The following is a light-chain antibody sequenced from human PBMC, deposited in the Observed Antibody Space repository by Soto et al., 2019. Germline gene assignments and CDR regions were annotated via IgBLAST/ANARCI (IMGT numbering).Light chain of an antibody. Sequence: EVVLTQSPATLSLSPGERAALSCRASQNVRTFLDWYQQKPGQAPRLLIYGASTRATGIPARFSGSGSGTEFTLTISSLQSEDFAVYYCQQYNNWPPKITFGGGTKV. J-gene: IGKJ4*01. CDR2: GAS. V-gene: IGKV3-15*01. CDR1: QNVRTF. CDR3: QQYNNWPPKIT.